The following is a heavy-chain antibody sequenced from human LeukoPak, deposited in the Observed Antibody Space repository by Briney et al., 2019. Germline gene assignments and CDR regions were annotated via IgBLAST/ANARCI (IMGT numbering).Heavy chain of an antibody. CDR3: ARGRETWIWECGEFDY. Sequence: GGSLRLSCAASGFTFSSYEMNWVRQAPGKGLEWVSYISSCGSTIYYADSVKGRLTISRDNAKNSLYLQMNSLSAEDTAVYYCARGRETWIWECGEFDYWGQGTLVTVSS. CDR1: GFTFSSYE. V-gene: IGHV3-48*03. D-gene: IGHD5-12*01. J-gene: IGHJ4*02. CDR2: ISSCGSTI.